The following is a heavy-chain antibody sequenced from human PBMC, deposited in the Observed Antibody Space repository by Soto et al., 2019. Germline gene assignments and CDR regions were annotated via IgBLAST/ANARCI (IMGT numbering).Heavy chain of an antibody. CDR3: TTFRGYCSGGSCRKIIDY. Sequence: GGSLRLSCAAFGLTLSTSSMNWVRQAPGRGLEWISYIRRHTSVTAYADSVKGRFTISRDSAKNSLYLQMDSLRVEDTAVYYCTTFRGYCSGGSCRKIIDYWGQGTLVTVSS. CDR2: IRRHTSVT. V-gene: IGHV3-48*01. CDR1: GLTLSTSS. J-gene: IGHJ4*02. D-gene: IGHD2-15*01.